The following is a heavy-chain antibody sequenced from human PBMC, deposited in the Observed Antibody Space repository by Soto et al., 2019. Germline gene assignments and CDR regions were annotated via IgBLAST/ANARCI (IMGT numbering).Heavy chain of an antibody. CDR3: ARGDHYYGSGSYR. CDR2: IKQDGSEK. CDR1: GFTFSSYW. V-gene: IGHV3-7*03. D-gene: IGHD3-10*01. Sequence: VGSLRLSCAASGFTFSSYWMSWVRQAPGKGLEWVANIKQDGSEKYYVDSVKGRFTISRDNAKNSLYLQMNSLRAEDTAVYYYARGDHYYGSGSYRWGQGTLVTVSS. J-gene: IGHJ5*02.